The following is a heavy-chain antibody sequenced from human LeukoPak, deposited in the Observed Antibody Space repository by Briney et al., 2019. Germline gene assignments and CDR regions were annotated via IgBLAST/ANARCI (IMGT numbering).Heavy chain of an antibody. CDR3: ARGVKVRGVITKLDY. CDR1: GYTFTSYG. V-gene: IGHV1-18*01. D-gene: IGHD3-10*01. J-gene: IGHJ4*02. CDR2: ISAYNGNT. Sequence: ASVKVSCKASGYTFTSYGISWVRQAPGQGLEWMGWISAYNGNTNYAQKLQGRVTMTTDTSTSTAYMELRSLRSDDTAVYYCARGVKVRGVITKLDYWGQGTLVTVSS.